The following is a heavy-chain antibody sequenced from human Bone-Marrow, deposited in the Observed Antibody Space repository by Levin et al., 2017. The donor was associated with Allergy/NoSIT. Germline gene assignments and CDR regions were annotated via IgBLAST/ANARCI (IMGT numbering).Heavy chain of an antibody. CDR1: GGSMNSYF. Sequence: KASETLSLTCTVSGGSMNSYFWSWIRHSPGKGLEWIGYINYLGSTNYNPSLQSRVSILRGTSNNQFSLNLSSVSAADTAVYFCAKETDSTGYYGFDTWGPGTLVTVST. V-gene: IGHV4-59*01. CDR3: AKETDSTGYYGFDT. J-gene: IGHJ4*02. D-gene: IGHD3-22*01. CDR2: INYLGST.